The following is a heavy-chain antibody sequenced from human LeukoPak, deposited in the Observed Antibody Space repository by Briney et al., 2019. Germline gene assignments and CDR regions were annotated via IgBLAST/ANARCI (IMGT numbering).Heavy chain of an antibody. V-gene: IGHV3-30-3*01. CDR1: GFTFSSYA. D-gene: IGHD2-15*01. J-gene: IGHJ4*02. Sequence: PGGSLRLSCAASGFTFSSYAMHWVRQAPGKGLEWVAVISYDGSNKSVKGRFTISRDNSKNTLYLQMNSLRAEDTAVYYCARDVYCSGGSCPVYWGQGTLVTVSS. CDR3: ARDVYCSGGSCPVY. CDR2: ISYDGSNK.